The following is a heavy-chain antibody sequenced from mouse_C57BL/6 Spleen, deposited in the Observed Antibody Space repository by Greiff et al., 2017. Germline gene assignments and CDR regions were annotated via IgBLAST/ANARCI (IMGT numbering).Heavy chain of an antibody. CDR2: IYPWDGST. Sequence: QVQLKESDAELVKPGASVKISCKASGYTFTDHTIHWMKQRPEQGLEWIGYIYPWDGSTKYNEKFKGKATLTADESSSPAYIQLNSLTSEDSAVYFCARGPTTVVDFGYWGQGTTLTVSS. J-gene: IGHJ2*01. CDR3: ARGPTTVVDFGY. CDR1: GYTFTDHT. D-gene: IGHD1-1*01. V-gene: IGHV1-78*01.